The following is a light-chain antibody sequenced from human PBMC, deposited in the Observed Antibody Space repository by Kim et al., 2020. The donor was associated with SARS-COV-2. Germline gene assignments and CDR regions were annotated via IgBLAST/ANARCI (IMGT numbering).Light chain of an antibody. J-gene: IGLJ1*01. CDR1: SSNIGSNY. V-gene: IGLV1-47*02. CDR2: SNN. Sequence: ELTQPPSASGTPGQRVTISCSGSSSNIGSNYVYWYQQLPGTAPKLLIYSNNQRPSGVPDRFSGSKSGTSASLAISGLRSEDEADYYCAAWDDSLSGSYVFGTGTQLTVL. CDR3: AAWDDSLSGSYV.